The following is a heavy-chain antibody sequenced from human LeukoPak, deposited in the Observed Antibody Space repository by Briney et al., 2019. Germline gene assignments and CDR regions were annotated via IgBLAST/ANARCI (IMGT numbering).Heavy chain of an antibody. J-gene: IGHJ6*02. CDR1: GFTFSSHW. D-gene: IGHD3-3*01. Sequence: GGSLRLSCAGSGFTFSSHWMNWVRQAPGKGVEWVARIKDDGSEKHYVDSVSGRFTISRDNAKNSLHLQMSSLRAEDTAVYYCARRGITISGVLVYHYSGLDVWGQGTSVTVSS. CDR2: IKDDGSEK. CDR3: ARRGITISGVLVYHYSGLDV. V-gene: IGHV3-7*01.